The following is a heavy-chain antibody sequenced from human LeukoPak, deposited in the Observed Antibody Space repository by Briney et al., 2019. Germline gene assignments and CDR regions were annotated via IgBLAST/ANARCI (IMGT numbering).Heavy chain of an antibody. CDR3: ARVFSDGGYDVRIDY. Sequence: SETLSLTCTVSGGSISSYYWSWIRQPPGKGLEWIGYIYYSGSTNYNPSLKSRVTISVDTSKNQFSLELSSVTAADTAVYYCARVFSDGGYDVRIDYWGQGTLVTVSS. CDR1: GGSISSYY. J-gene: IGHJ4*02. D-gene: IGHD5-12*01. CDR2: IYYSGST. V-gene: IGHV4-59*01.